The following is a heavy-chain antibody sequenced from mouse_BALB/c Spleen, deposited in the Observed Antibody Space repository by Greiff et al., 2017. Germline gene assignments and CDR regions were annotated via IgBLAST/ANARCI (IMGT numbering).Heavy chain of an antibody. V-gene: IGHV5-6*01. J-gene: IGHJ4*01. D-gene: IGHD1-1*01. CDR3: ARSAPLRGNAMDY. CDR1: GFTFSSYG. CDR2: ISSGGSYT. Sequence: EVQLVESGGDLVKPGGSLKLSCAASGFTFSSYGMSWVRQTPDKRLEWVATISSGGSYTYYPDSVKGRFTISRDNAKNTLYLQMSSLKSEDTAMYYCARSAPLRGNAMDYWGQGTSVTVSS.